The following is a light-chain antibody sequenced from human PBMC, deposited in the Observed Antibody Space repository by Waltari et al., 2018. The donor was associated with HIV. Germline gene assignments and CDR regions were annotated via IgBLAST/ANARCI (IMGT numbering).Light chain of an antibody. J-gene: IGLJ3*02. CDR2: ENN. CDR3: GTWDRSLSGGV. Sequence: QSVLTQPPSVSAAPGQKVTISCSGNTSNIGNHYVSWYQHLPRTAPKLLIYENNKRPSGIPDRFSGFKSGTSATLDITVLQTGDEADYFCGTWDRSLSGGVFGGGTKLTVL. V-gene: IGLV1-51*02. CDR1: TSNIGNHY.